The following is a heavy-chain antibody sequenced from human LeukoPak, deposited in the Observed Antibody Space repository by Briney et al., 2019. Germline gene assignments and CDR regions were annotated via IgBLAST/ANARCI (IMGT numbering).Heavy chain of an antibody. D-gene: IGHD6-13*01. V-gene: IGHV4-34*01. CDR1: GGPFSGYY. CDR2: INHRGSA. Sequence: SETLSLTCAVSGGPFSGYYWTWIRQSPEKGLEWIGEINHRGSANYNASTRSRVTISVDTSRNQFSLTMSSVTVADTAVYYCARGCVAATGLDCAEFDHWGQGALVTVSS. CDR3: ARGCVAATGLDCAEFDH. J-gene: IGHJ4*02.